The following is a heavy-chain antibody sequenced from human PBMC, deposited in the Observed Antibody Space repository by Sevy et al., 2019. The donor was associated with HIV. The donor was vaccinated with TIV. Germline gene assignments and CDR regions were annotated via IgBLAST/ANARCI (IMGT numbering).Heavy chain of an antibody. D-gene: IGHD3-16*01. CDR2: ISGSGGST. CDR1: GFTFSSYA. J-gene: IGHJ4*02. CDR3: AKDWGLGGKGDYFDY. Sequence: GGSLRLSCAASGFTFSSYAMGWVRQAPGKGLEWVSAISGSGGSTYYADSVKGRFTISRDNSKNTLYLQMNSLRAEDTAVYYCAKDWGLGGKGDYFDYWGQGTLVTVSS. V-gene: IGHV3-23*01.